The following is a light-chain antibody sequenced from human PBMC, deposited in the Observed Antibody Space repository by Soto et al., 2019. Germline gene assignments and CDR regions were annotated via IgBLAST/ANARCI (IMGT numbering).Light chain of an antibody. V-gene: IGLV1-44*01. CDR1: SSNIGSNT. CDR2: SNN. J-gene: IGLJ3*02. CDR3: AAWDDSLNGNWV. Sequence: QPVLTQPPSASGTPGQRVTISCSGSSSNIGSNTVNWYQQLPGTAPKLLIYSNNQRPSGVPDRFSGFKSGTSASLAISGLQSGDEADYYCAAWDDSLNGNWVFGGGTQLTVL.